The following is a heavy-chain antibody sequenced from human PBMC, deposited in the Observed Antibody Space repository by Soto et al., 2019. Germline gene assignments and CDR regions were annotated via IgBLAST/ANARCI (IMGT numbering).Heavy chain of an antibody. D-gene: IGHD4-17*01. CDR3: TTEERYGDYLKYYYGMDA. CDR2: INPSGGST. J-gene: IGHJ6*02. CDR1: GYTFTSYY. V-gene: IGHV1-46*01. Sequence: ASVKVSCKASGYTFTSYYMHWVRQAPGQGLEWMGIINPSGGSTSYAQKFQGRVTMTRDTSTSTVYMELSSLRSEDTAVYYCTTEERYGDYLKYYYGMDAWGQGTTVTVSS.